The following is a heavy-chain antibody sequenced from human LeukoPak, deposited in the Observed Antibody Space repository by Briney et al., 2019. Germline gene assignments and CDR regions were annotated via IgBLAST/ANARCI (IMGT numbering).Heavy chain of an antibody. CDR2: ISGSGGST. D-gene: IGHD3-22*01. Sequence: PGGSLRLSCAASGFTLSSYAMSWVRQAPGKGREGVSAISGSGGSTYYADSVKGRFTISRDNSKNTLYLQMNSLRAEDTAVYYCAKSDYYDSSADYWGQGTLVTVSS. V-gene: IGHV3-23*01. CDR1: GFTLSSYA. J-gene: IGHJ4*02. CDR3: AKSDYYDSSADY.